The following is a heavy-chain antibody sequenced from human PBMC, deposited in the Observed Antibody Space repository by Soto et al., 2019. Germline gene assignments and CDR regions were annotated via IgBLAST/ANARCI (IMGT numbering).Heavy chain of an antibody. J-gene: IGHJ6*02. CDR2: IIPIFGTA. CDR1: GGTFSSYA. CDR3: ARDYYDSSTLLIYYYGMDV. V-gene: IGHV1-69*13. Sequence: SVKVSCKASGGTFSSYAISWVRQAPGQGLEWMGGIIPIFGTANYAQKFQGRVTITADEPTSTAYMELSSLRSEDTAVYYCARDYYDSSTLLIYYYGMDVWGQGTTVTVSS. D-gene: IGHD3-22*01.